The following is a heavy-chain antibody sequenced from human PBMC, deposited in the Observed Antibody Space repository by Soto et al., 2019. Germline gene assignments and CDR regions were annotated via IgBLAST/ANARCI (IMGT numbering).Heavy chain of an antibody. J-gene: IGHJ4*02. CDR3: ARVGAYYYDSSGPD. Sequence: SSETLSLTCAVYGGSFSGYYWSWIRQPPGKGLEWIGEINHSGSTNYNQSLKSRVTISVDTSKNQFSLKLCSVTAADTAVYYCARVGAYYYDSSGPDWGQGTLVTVSS. CDR2: INHSGST. V-gene: IGHV4-34*01. D-gene: IGHD3-22*01. CDR1: GGSFSGYY.